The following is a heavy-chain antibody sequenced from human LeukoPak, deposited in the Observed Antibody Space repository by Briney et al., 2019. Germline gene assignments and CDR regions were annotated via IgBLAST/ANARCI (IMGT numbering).Heavy chain of an antibody. CDR1: GFTFSDYW. CDR3: ARDLYYFDSSGCYASDL. V-gene: IGHV3-7*01. CDR2: IKQDGSEK. D-gene: IGHD3-22*01. Sequence: PGGSLRLSCAASGFTFSDYWMSWVRQAPGKGLELVANIKQDGSEKYYVDSLRGRFNISRDKAKNSLDLQMNSLRAEETAVYLCARDLYYFDSSGCYASDLWGQGTLVTVSS. J-gene: IGHJ5*02.